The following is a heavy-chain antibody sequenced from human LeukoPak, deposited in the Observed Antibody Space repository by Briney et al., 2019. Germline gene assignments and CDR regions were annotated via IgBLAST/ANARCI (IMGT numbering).Heavy chain of an antibody. D-gene: IGHD3-3*01. Sequence: GGSLRLSCAASGFTFSSYSMNWVRQAPGKGLEWVSYISSSSSTIYYADSVKGRFTISRDNAKNSLYLQMNSLRAEDTAVYYCARDLDFWSGYSFDYWGQGTLATVSS. J-gene: IGHJ4*02. V-gene: IGHV3-48*01. CDR2: ISSSSSTI. CDR3: ARDLDFWSGYSFDY. CDR1: GFTFSSYS.